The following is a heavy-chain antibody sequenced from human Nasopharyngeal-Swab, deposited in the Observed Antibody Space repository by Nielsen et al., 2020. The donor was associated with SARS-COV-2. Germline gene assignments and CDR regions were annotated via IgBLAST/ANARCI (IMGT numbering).Heavy chain of an antibody. V-gene: IGHV4-59*01. CDR3: ARDKGYREYDY. CDR2: IYYSGST. Sequence: GSLRLSCTVSGGSISSYYWSWIRQPPGKGLEWIGYIYYSGSTNYNPSLKSRVTISVDTSKNQFSLKLSSVTAADTAVYYCARDKGYREYDYWGQGTLVTVSS. D-gene: IGHD3-10*01. CDR1: GGSISSYY. J-gene: IGHJ4*02.